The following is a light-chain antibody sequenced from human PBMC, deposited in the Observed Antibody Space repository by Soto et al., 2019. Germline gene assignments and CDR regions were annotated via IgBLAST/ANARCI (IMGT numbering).Light chain of an antibody. J-gene: IGLJ1*01. CDR2: EVT. V-gene: IGLV2-14*01. CDR3: SSYTSTGTVVV. CDR1: SSDVGGYNY. Sequence: QSALTQPASVSGSPRQSITISCTGTSSDVGGYNYVSWYQQHPGKAPKLMIYEVTNRPSGVSNRFSGSKSGNTASLTISGLQAEDEADYYCSSYTSTGTVVVFGTGTKVTVL.